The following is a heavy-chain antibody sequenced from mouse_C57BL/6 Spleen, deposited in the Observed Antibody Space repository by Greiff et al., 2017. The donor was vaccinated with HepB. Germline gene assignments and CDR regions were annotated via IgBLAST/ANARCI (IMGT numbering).Heavy chain of an antibody. V-gene: IGHV1-81*01. D-gene: IGHD1-1*01. CDR1: GYTFTSYG. CDR3: ATTVVAPGFAY. Sequence: QVQLQQSGAELARPGASVKLSCKASGYTFTSYGISWVKQRTGQGLEWIGEIYPRSGNTYYNEKFKGKATLTADKSSSTAYMELRSLTSEDSAVYFCATTVVAPGFAYWGQGTLVTVSA. CDR2: IYPRSGNT. J-gene: IGHJ3*01.